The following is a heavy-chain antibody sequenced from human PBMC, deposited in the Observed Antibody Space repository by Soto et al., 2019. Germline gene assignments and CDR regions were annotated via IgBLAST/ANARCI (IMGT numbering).Heavy chain of an antibody. CDR3: ATTQKGLNWNYFDS. V-gene: IGHV4-39*01. D-gene: IGHD1-20*01. Sequence: SETLSLTCAVSGDSISSSAYYWGWLRQSPGKGLEWIGSIYYTGFTSYNPSLESRVTVSVDTSKNQFSLNLTSVTAADTAVYYCATTQKGLNWNYFDSWGQGTLVTVSS. CDR1: GDSISSSAYY. J-gene: IGHJ4*02. CDR2: IYYTGFT.